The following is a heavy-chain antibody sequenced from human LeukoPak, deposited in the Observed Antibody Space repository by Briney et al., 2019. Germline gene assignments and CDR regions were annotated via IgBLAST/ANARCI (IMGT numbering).Heavy chain of an antibody. CDR1: GGSISSSSDY. J-gene: IGHJ4*02. CDR3: ARDRITGPQEDYFDY. D-gene: IGHD1-20*01. V-gene: IGHV4-39*07. Sequence: SETLSLTCTVSGGSISSSSDYWGWIRQPPGKGLEWIGSIYYSGTTYYNPSLKSRVTISVDTSKNQFSLKLSSVTAADTAVYYCARDRITGPQEDYFDYWGQGTLVTVSS. CDR2: IYYSGTT.